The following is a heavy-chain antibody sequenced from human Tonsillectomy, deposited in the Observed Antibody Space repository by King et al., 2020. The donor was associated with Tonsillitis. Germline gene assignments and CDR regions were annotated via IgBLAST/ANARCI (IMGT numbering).Heavy chain of an antibody. V-gene: IGHV3-21*01. CDR2: ISSSSSYI. D-gene: IGHD3-3*01. CDR1: GFTFSSYS. CDR3: ARILGYYDFWSGSADY. Sequence: VQLVESGGGLVKPGGSLRLSCAASGFTFSSYSMNWVRQAPGKGLEWVSSISSSSSYIYYADSVKGRFTISRDNAKNSLYLQMNSLRAEDTAVYYCARILGYYDFWSGSADYWGQGTLVTVSS. J-gene: IGHJ4*02.